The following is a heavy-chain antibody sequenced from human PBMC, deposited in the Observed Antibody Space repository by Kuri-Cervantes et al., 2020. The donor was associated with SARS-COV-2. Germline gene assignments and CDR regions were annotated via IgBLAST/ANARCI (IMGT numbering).Heavy chain of an antibody. CDR1: GFTFSSYA. CDR2: ISYDGSNK. J-gene: IGHJ4*02. Sequence: GGSLRLSCAASGFTFSSYAMHWVRQAPGKGLEWVAVISYDGSNKYYADPVKGRFTISRDNSKNTLYLQMNSLRAEDTAVYYCARTDFWSGYYVDYWGQGALVTVSS. D-gene: IGHD3-3*01. V-gene: IGHV3-30-3*01. CDR3: ARTDFWSGYYVDY.